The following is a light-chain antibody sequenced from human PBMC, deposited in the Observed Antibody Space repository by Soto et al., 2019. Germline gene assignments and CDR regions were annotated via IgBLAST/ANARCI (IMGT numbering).Light chain of an antibody. CDR1: SSNIGSNT. CDR3: AAWDDSLNGVV. J-gene: IGLJ2*01. V-gene: IGLV1-44*01. CDR2: SNN. Sequence: QSVLTQPPSASGTPGQRVTISCSGSSSNIGSNTVNWYQQLPGTAPKLLIYSNNQRPSRVPDRFSGSKSGTSASLAISGLNSEDEDDYYCAAWDDSLNGVVFGGGTKLTVL.